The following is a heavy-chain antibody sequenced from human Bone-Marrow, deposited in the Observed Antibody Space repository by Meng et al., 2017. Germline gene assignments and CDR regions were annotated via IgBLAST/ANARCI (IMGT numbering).Heavy chain of an antibody. J-gene: IGHJ2*01. CDR3: ARVGRGETYLDL. CDR1: GGTISRCGYY. Sequence: QVQRQESAAGLLQPSQTLSSTCTGSGGTISRCGYYLSWIRQHPGKGLEWIGYIYYSGRPYYIPSLKSLVTISVDTSKNQFSLKLSSVTAADTAVYYCARVGRGETYLDLWGRGTLVTVSS. V-gene: IGHV4-31*01. D-gene: IGHD5-24*01. CDR2: IYYSGRP.